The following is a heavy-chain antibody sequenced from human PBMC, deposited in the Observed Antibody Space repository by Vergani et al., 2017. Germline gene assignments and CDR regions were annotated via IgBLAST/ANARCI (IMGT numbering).Heavy chain of an antibody. CDR3: ASGLIAAAGVVYFDY. V-gene: IGHV4-4*07. D-gene: IGHD6-13*01. CDR1: GGSISSYY. Sequence: QVQLQESGPGLVKPSETLSLTCTVSGGSISSYYWSWIRQPAGKGLEWIGRIYTSGSTNYNPSLKSRVTMSVDTSKNQFSLKLSSVTAADTAVYYCASGLIAAAGVVYFDYWGQGTLVTVSS. CDR2: IYTSGST. J-gene: IGHJ4*02.